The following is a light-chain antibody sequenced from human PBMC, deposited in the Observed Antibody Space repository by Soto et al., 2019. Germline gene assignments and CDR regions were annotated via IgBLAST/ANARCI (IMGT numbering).Light chain of an antibody. V-gene: IGKV3-20*01. CDR1: QSVISTY. CDR2: GAS. Sequence: EIVLTQSPGTLSLSPGERATLSCRASQSVISTYLAWYQQKPGQAPRLLIYGASSRATGIPDRFSGSGSGTDFTLTISRLEPEDFAVYYCQQYRDSLGTFGQGTKVDTK. J-gene: IGKJ1*01. CDR3: QQYRDSLGT.